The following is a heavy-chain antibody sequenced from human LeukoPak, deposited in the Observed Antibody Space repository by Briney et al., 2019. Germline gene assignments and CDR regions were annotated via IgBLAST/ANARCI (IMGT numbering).Heavy chain of an antibody. CDR2: IIPILGIA. D-gene: IGHD6-19*01. V-gene: IGHV1-69*04. J-gene: IGHJ6*02. Sequence: GASVKVSCKASGGTFSSYAISWVRQAPGQGVEGMGRIIPILGIANYAQKFQGRVTITADKSTSTAYMELSSLRSEDTAVYYCATPCYSSPYYGMDVWGQGTTVTVSS. CDR1: GGTFSSYA. CDR3: ATPCYSSPYYGMDV.